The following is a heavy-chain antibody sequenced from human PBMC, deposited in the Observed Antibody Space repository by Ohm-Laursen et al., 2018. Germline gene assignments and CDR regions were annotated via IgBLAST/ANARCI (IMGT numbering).Heavy chain of an antibody. CDR2: MYISEGT. CDR3: ARPYSSGWYGALDT. Sequence: SETLSLTCTVSGGSISSYYWSWIRQPAGKGLEWIGHMYISEGTNYNPSLKSRVTMSGDTSKNQFSLKLSSVTAADTAIYYCARPYSSGWYGALDTWGQGTMVTVSS. D-gene: IGHD6-19*01. V-gene: IGHV4-4*07. CDR1: GGSISSYY. J-gene: IGHJ3*02.